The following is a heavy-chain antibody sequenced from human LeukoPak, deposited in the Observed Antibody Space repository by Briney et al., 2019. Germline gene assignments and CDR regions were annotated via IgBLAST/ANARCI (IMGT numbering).Heavy chain of an antibody. Sequence: PGGSLRLSCGAAGFALRGYWMNWVRQAPGKGLEWVANIKQEGIEKNYAHSVKGRFTISRDNVKNSVFLEMNSLRVEDTAVYYCAGGGGWLVVSWGQGTLVTVSS. D-gene: IGHD2-8*02. CDR1: GFALRGYW. CDR2: IKQEGIEK. J-gene: IGHJ5*02. CDR3: AGGGGWLVVS. V-gene: IGHV3-7*01.